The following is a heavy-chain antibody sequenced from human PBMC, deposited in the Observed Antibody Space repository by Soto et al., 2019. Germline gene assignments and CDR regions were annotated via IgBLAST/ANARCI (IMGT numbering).Heavy chain of an antibody. J-gene: IGHJ6*02. CDR2: IIPIFGTA. V-gene: IGHV1-69*12. CDR1: GGTFSSYA. D-gene: IGHD1-26*01. Sequence: QVQLVQSGAEVKKPGSSVKVSCKASGGTFSSYAITWVRQAPGQGLEWMGGIIPIFGTANYAQKFQGRVTITADESTSTTYVELSSLRSEDTAVYYCASRDSGNFGSYYYYGMDVWGQGTTVTVSS. CDR3: ASRDSGNFGSYYYYGMDV.